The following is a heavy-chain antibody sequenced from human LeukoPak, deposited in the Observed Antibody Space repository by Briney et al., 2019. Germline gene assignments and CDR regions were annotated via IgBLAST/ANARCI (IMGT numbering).Heavy chain of an antibody. Sequence: PSETLSLTCTVSGGSIRSSSYYWGWIRQPPGKGLEWIGTIYYSGSTHYNPSLKSRVTVSVDTSKNQFSLKLSSVTAADTAVYYCAGCSGASCYYITSPLYFDYWGQGTLVTVSS. V-gene: IGHV4-39*07. CDR3: AGCSGASCYYITSPLYFDY. D-gene: IGHD2-15*01. CDR1: GGSIRSSSYY. J-gene: IGHJ4*02. CDR2: IYYSGST.